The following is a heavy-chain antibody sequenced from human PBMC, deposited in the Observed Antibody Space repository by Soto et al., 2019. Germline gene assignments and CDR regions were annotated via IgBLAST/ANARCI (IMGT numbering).Heavy chain of an antibody. CDR3: ARVGGGYQLLHAFDI. V-gene: IGHV3-64*04. CDR2: VSTSGRST. D-gene: IGHD2-2*01. CDR1: GFIFSEST. Sequence: GGSLRLSCSASGFIFSESTIYWVRQVPGKGLEAISAVSTSGRSTYYADSVKDRFTISRDNSKNTLYLQMNSLRAEDTAVYYCARVGGGYQLLHAFDIWGQGTMVTVSS. J-gene: IGHJ3*02.